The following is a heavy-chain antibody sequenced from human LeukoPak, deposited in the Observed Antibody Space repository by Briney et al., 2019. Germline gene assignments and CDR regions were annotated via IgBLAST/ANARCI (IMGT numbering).Heavy chain of an antibody. CDR1: LGSFRSYG. V-gene: IGHV1-69*06. CDR3: ARRTTSVAFDI. D-gene: IGHD2-2*01. CDR2: ITPIFGTA. Sequence: SAVKVSCKASLGSFRSYGIRWVRQAPRQGREWVGRITPIFGTANYAQKFQDRVNITADKSTSIVYMELSSLRSEATAVYYCARRTTSVAFDIWGQGTMVTVSS. J-gene: IGHJ3*02.